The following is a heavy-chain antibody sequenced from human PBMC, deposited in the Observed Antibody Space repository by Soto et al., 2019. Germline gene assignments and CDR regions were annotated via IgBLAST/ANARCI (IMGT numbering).Heavy chain of an antibody. D-gene: IGHD3-3*01. CDR1: GFSVDKAW. CDR3: TALRWNFWSTD. Sequence: EVQLVESGGGLVKPGESLRLSCAVSGFSVDKAWMGWVSQAPGKGLEWVGRIKGIPDGGKTEFGAPVKGRFTISRDSSENKVYLEMNSLKTEDTAVYYCTALRWNFWSTDWGQRTLVTVSS. J-gene: IGHJ4*02. CDR2: IKGIPDGGKT. V-gene: IGHV3-15*01.